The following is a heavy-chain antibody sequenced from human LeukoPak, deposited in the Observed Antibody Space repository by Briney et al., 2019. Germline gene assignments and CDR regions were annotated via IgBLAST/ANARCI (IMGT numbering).Heavy chain of an antibody. V-gene: IGHV1-69*13. Sequence: GASVKVSCKASGYTFTSYGISWVRQAPGQGLEWMGGIIPIFGAANYAQKFQGRVTITADESTSTAYMELSSLRSEDTAVYYCARGAPVVYGSGRDYYYGMDVWGQGTTVTVSS. CDR2: IIPIFGAA. CDR3: ARGAPVVYGSGRDYYYGMDV. CDR1: GYTFTSYG. J-gene: IGHJ6*02. D-gene: IGHD3-10*01.